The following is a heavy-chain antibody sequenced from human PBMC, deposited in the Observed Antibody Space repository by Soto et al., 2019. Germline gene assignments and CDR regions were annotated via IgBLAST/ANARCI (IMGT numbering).Heavy chain of an antibody. D-gene: IGHD3-16*02. V-gene: IGHV3-49*03. J-gene: IGHJ6*03. Sequence: GGSLRLSCTASGFTFGDYAMSWFRQAPGKGLEWVGFIRSKAYGGTTEYAASVKGRFTISRDDSKSIAYLQMNSLKTEDTAVYYCTRVKRLGELSFLYYYYYMDVWGKGTTVTVSS. CDR2: IRSKAYGGTT. CDR1: GFTFGDYA. CDR3: TRVKRLGELSFLYYYYYMDV.